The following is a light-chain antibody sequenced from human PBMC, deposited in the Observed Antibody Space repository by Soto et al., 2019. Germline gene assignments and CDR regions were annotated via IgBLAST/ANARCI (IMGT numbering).Light chain of an antibody. CDR1: QSISRY. V-gene: IGKV1-39*01. J-gene: IGKJ5*01. CDR3: QQSYGTPIT. CDR2: VAS. Sequence: DIQMTQSPSSLSASVGDRVTITCRANQSISRYLNWYQQKLGKAPNLLIYVASSLHSEVPSRFSGSGSGTDFTLTITSLQPEDFATYYCQQSYGTPITFGQGTRLEI.